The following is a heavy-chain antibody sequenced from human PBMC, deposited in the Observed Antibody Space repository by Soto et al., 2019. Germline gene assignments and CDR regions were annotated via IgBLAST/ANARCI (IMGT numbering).Heavy chain of an antibody. CDR1: GFSLSTSGVG. V-gene: IGHV2-5*01. CDR3: ARGLATLPVFAFDI. D-gene: IGHD6-6*01. Sequence: QGTLKESGPTLVKPTQTLTLTCSLSGFSLSTSGVGVGWIRQSPGKALEWLALIYWSGDEHYRPSLKSRLSIIKDTSENHVVLIMTDMDPVDTATYYCARGLATLPVFAFDIWGQGTMVTVSS. J-gene: IGHJ3*02. CDR2: IYWSGDE.